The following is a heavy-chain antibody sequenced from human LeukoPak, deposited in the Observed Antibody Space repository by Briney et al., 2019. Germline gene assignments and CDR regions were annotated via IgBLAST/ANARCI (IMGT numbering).Heavy chain of an antibody. CDR2: INHSGST. V-gene: IGHV4-34*01. Sequence: SETLSLTCAAYGGSFSGYYWSWIRQPPGKGLEWIGEINHSGSTNYNPSLKSRVTISVDTSKNQFSLKLSSVTAADTAVYYCARRLMGYYGSGSYIGGWGQGTLVTVSS. J-gene: IGHJ4*02. CDR3: ARRLMGYYGSGSYIGG. D-gene: IGHD3-10*01. CDR1: GGSFSGYY.